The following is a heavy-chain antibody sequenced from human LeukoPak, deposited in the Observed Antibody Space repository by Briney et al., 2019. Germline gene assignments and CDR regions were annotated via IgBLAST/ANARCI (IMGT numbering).Heavy chain of an antibody. Sequence: PGGSLRLSCAASGFTFSSYEMNWVRQAPGKGLEWVSYISSSGSTIYYADSVKGRFTISRDNAKNSLYLQMNSLRAEDTAVYYCAELGITMIGGVWGRGTTVTISS. J-gene: IGHJ6*04. CDR3: AELGITMIGGV. V-gene: IGHV3-48*03. CDR1: GFTFSSYE. D-gene: IGHD3-10*02. CDR2: ISSSGSTI.